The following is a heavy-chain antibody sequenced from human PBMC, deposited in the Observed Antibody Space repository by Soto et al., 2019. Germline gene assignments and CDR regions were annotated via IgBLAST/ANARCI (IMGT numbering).Heavy chain of an antibody. CDR3: AKTGDPWYWFDP. CDR1: GFTFSDYY. CDR2: ISSSGSTT. Sequence: PGGSLRLSCAASGFTFSDYYMSWIRQAPGKGLEWVSYISSSGSTTYYADSVKGRFTISRDNSKNTLYLQMNSLRAEDTAVYYCAKTGDPWYWFDPWGQGTLVTVSS. V-gene: IGHV3-11*01. J-gene: IGHJ5*02. D-gene: IGHD7-27*01.